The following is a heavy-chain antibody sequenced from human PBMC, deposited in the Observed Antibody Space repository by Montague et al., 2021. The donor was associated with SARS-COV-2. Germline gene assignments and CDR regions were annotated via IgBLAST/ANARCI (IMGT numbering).Heavy chain of an antibody. Sequence: SETLSLTCTVSGGSISSSSYYWGWIRQPPGKGLEWIGSIYYSGSTYYNPSLKSRVTISVDTSKNQFSLKLSSVTAADTAVYYCARQSLTTMILVVITQPRRYIDLWGRGTLVTVSS. CDR2: IYYSGST. V-gene: IGHV4-39*01. J-gene: IGHJ2*01. CDR1: GGSISSSSYY. D-gene: IGHD3-22*01. CDR3: ARQSLTTMILVVITQPRRYIDL.